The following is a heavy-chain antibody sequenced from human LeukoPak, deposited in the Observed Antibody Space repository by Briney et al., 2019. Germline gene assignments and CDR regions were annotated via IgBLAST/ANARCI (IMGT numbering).Heavy chain of an antibody. CDR3: ARDSAGNQYSSGNFDL. CDR2: LYAGGES. Sequence: GGSLRLSCAASGFTFTRNGMHWVRQAPGKGLEWVSVLYAGGESYYADSVLGRFTISRDNSNNTVFLEMNSLTADDTAVYFCARDSAGNQYSSGNFDLWGQGTLVTVSS. CDR1: GFTFTRNG. J-gene: IGHJ4*02. V-gene: IGHV3-53*01. D-gene: IGHD3-10*01.